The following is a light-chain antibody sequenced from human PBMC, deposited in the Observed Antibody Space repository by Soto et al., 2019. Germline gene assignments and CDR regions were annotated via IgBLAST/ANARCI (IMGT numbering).Light chain of an antibody. V-gene: IGKV3-15*01. J-gene: IGKJ4*01. CDR3: QQYYQWPLT. CDR1: QSVSST. CDR2: GTS. Sequence: EIVMTQSPATLFVSPGERATLSCRASQSVSSTLAWYQQIPGQAPRLLLYGTSTRATGIPARFSGSGSGTEFTLTISSLQSEDFAFYYCQQYYQWPLTFGGGTKVEVK.